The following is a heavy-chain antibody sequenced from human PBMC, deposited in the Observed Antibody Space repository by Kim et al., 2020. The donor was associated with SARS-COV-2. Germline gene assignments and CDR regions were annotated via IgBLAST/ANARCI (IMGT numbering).Heavy chain of an antibody. J-gene: IGHJ5*02. V-gene: IGHV4-39*01. Sequence: SETLSLTCTVSGGSISSSSYYWGWIRQPPGKGLEWIGSIYYSGSTYYNPSLKSRVTISVDTSKNQFSLKLSSVTAADTAVYYCASQPPELRYFDWLQTHNWFDPWGQGTLVTVSS. CDR2: IYYSGST. CDR1: GGSISSSSYY. CDR3: ASQPPELRYFDWLQTHNWFDP. D-gene: IGHD3-9*01.